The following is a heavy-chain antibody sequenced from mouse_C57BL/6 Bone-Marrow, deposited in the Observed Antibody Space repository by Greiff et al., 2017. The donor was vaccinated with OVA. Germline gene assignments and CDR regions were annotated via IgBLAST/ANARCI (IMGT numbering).Heavy chain of an antibody. Sequence: QVQLQQSGAELVRPGTSVKVSCKASGYAFTNYLIEWVKQRPGQGLEWIGVINPGSGGTNYNEKFKGKATLTADKSSSTAYMQLSSLTSKDSAVYFCARIRGYAMDYWGQGTSVTVSS. CDR2: INPGSGGT. CDR3: ARIRGYAMDY. CDR1: GYAFTNYL. V-gene: IGHV1-54*01. J-gene: IGHJ4*01.